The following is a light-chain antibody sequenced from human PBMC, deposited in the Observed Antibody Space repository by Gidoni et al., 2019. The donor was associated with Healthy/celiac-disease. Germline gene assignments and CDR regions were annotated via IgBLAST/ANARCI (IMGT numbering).Light chain of an antibody. V-gene: IGKV3-20*01. CDR2: GAS. CDR3: QQNGSSPPT. J-gene: IGKJ4*01. CDR1: QSVSSSY. Sequence: EILLTQSPGTLSLSPGERATLSCRASQSVSSSYLAWYQQKPGQAPRLLIYGASSRATGIPDRCSGSGSGTDFTLTISRLEPEDVAVYYCQQNGSSPPTFGGGTKVEIK.